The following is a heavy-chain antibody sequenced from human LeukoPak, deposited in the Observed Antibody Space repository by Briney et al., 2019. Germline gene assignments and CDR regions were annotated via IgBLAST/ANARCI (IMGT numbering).Heavy chain of an antibody. CDR2: INPNSGGT. D-gene: IGHD4-17*01. CDR3: ARSPRNDYGRQGLDY. V-gene: IGHV1-2*02. Sequence: ASVKVSCKTSGYTFTAYYVLWVRQAPGQGLEWMGWINPNSGGTNYAQKFQGRVTMTRDTSISTVYMELSRLRSDDTAVYHCARSPRNDYGRQGLDYWGQGTLVTVSS. J-gene: IGHJ4*02. CDR1: GYTFTAYY.